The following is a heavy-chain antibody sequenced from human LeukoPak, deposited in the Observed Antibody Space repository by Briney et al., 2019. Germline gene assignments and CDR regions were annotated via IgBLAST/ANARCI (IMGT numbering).Heavy chain of an antibody. D-gene: IGHD4/OR15-4a*01. Sequence: GGSLRLSCAASGFTFSSSTMNWVRRAPGKGLEWVSSISSSSDYIYYADSVKGRFAISRDNAKNSLYLQMNSLRAEDTAVYYCVRIPNSANFPNWFDPWGQGTLVTVSS. J-gene: IGHJ5*02. CDR1: GFTFSSST. CDR2: ISSSSDYI. CDR3: VRIPNSANFPNWFDP. V-gene: IGHV3-21*01.